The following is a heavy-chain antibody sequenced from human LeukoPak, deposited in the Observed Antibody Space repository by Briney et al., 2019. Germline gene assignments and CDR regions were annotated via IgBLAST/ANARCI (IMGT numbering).Heavy chain of an antibody. CDR1: GFTFSDYY. CDR2: ISSSGSTI. V-gene: IGHV3-11*01. D-gene: IGHD3-16*02. J-gene: IGHJ4*02. Sequence: GGSLRLSCAASGFTFSDYYMSWIRQAPGKGLEWVSYISSSGSTIYYADSVKGRFTISRDNAKNSLYLQMNSLRAEDTAVYYCAKDPTTYYDYVWGSYRSYFDYWGQGTLVTVSS. CDR3: AKDPTTYYDYVWGSYRSYFDY.